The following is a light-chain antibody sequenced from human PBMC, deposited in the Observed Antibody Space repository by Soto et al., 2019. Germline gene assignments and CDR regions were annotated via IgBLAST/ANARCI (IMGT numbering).Light chain of an antibody. V-gene: IGLV2-14*01. CDR2: EVS. Sequence: HSVLTQPATVSGSPGQSITISCTGISSDVGGYNYVSWYQQHPGKAPKLMISEVSNRPSGVSNRFSGSKSGNTASLTISGLQAEDEADYYCSSYTSFSTRYVFGTGTKVTV. J-gene: IGLJ1*01. CDR3: SSYTSFSTRYV. CDR1: SSDVGGYNY.